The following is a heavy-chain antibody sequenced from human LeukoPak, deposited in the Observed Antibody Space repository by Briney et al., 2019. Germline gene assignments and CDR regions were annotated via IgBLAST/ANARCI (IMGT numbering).Heavy chain of an antibody. J-gene: IGHJ4*02. CDR2: ISGGPDSA. CDR1: GFTFSAYG. Sequence: GGSLRLSCAASGFTFSAYGMNWVRQAPGKGLEWVSSISGGPDSAYYADSVKGRFTISRDNSKNTLYLQMNSLRAEDTAVYYCAKGLSYDSSGYYYLNYWGQGTLVTVSS. D-gene: IGHD3-22*01. CDR3: AKGLSYDSSGYYYLNY. V-gene: IGHV3-23*01.